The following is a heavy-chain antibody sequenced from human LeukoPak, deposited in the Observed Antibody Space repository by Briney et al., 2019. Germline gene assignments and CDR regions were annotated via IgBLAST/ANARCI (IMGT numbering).Heavy chain of an antibody. J-gene: IGHJ4*02. CDR2: ISGSGGST. D-gene: IGHD3-10*02. CDR3: AKESTMSYYFDY. CDR1: GFTFSDYW. Sequence: GGSLRLSCAASGFTFSDYWMTWVRQAPGKGLEWVSAISGSGGSTYYADSVKGRFTISRDNSKNTLYLQMNSLRAEDTAVYYCAKESTMSYYFDYWGQGTLVTVSS. V-gene: IGHV3-23*01.